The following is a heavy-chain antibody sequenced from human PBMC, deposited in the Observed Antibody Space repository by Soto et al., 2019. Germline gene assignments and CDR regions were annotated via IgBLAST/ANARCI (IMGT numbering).Heavy chain of an antibody. D-gene: IGHD2-15*01. V-gene: IGHV5-51*01. CDR2: IYPGDSDT. CDR1: GYTFTDYW. CDR3: ARQCSGGSCKNWFDP. Sequence: GESLQISCKGSGYTFTDYWIGWVRQLPGKGLEWMGIIYPGDSDTRYSPSFQGHVTITVDKSTSTAYLQWNTLKASDTAMYYCARQCSGGSCKNWFDPWGQGTLVTVSS. J-gene: IGHJ5*02.